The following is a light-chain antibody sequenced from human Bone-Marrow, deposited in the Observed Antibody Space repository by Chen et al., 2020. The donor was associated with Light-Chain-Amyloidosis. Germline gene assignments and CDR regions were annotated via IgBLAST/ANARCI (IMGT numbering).Light chain of an antibody. J-gene: IGLJ1*01. Sequence: QSALTQPAAVSGSPGQSITISCTGTSSDVGGDNHVSWYPQHPDNAPKLMIYEVTNRPSWVPDRFSGSKSDNTASLTISGLQTEDEADYFCSSYTITNTLVFGSGTRVTVL. V-gene: IGLV2-14*01. CDR3: SSYTITNTLV. CDR2: EVT. CDR1: SSDVGGDNH.